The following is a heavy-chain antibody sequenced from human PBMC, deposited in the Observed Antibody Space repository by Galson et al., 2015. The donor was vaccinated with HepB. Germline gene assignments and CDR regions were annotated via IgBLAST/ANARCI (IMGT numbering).Heavy chain of an antibody. CDR3: ARDSTRPYCSGGSCYPDY. J-gene: IGHJ4*02. CDR1: GFTFSSYA. V-gene: IGHV3-30-3*01. D-gene: IGHD2-15*01. Sequence: SLRLSCAASGFTFSSYAMHWVRQAPGKGLEWVAVISCDGSNKYYADSVKGRFTISRDNSKNTLYLQMNSLRAEDTAVYYCARDSTRPYCSGGSCYPDYWGQGTLVTVSS. CDR2: ISCDGSNK.